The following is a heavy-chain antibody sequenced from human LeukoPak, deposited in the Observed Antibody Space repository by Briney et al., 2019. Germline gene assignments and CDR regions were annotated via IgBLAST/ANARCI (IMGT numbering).Heavy chain of an antibody. CDR2: INADGPST. CDR3: ARNREYYYGGSGIDY. J-gene: IGHJ4*02. V-gene: IGHV3-74*01. Sequence: PGGSLRLSCAASGFTFSSYSVYCVPQAPRKGVQWVSRINADGPSTNYADSVKGRFTVTRDNAKYTLYLQMNSLRAEDTGVYYCARNREYYYGGSGIDYWGQGTLVTVSS. CDR1: GFTFSSYS. D-gene: IGHD3-22*01.